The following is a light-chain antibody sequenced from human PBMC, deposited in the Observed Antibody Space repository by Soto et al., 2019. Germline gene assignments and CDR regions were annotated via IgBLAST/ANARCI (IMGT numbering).Light chain of an antibody. J-gene: IGKJ5*01. Sequence: EIVMPQSPATLSVSPGESSTLSRRANQSVSTNLAWYQQKPGQAHRLLIHGASIRATGIPARFSGSGSRTEFTLTISSLQSEEFAVYYCQQYHNWPITVGQGTRLEIK. CDR3: QQYHNWPIT. CDR1: QSVSTN. CDR2: GAS. V-gene: IGKV3-15*01.